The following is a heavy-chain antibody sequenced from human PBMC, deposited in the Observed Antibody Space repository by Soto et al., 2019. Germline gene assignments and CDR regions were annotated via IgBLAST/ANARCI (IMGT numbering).Heavy chain of an antibody. CDR2: IRSNANSSAN. Sequence: AGSLTLTCAASGFTFSGSALHWVRRHSGEGVEWVGRIRSNANSSANAYAASVKGRFTISRDDSKNTAYLQMNSLTTEATAVYYCTILWIFGVDPYAFDIWGQGTMVTVSS. CDR1: GFTFSGSA. CDR3: TILWIFGVDPYAFDI. D-gene: IGHD3-3*01. J-gene: IGHJ3*02. V-gene: IGHV3-73*01.